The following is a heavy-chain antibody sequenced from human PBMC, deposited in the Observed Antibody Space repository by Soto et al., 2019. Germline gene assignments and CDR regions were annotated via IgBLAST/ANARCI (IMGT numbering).Heavy chain of an antibody. Sequence: QVQLVESGGGVVQPGRSLRLSCAASGFTFSSYGMHWVRQAPGKGLEWVAVIWYDGSNKYYADSVKGRFTISRDNSKNTLYLQMNSLRAEDTAVYYCARAGPHDYGDYGGGYFDYWGQGTLVTVSS. V-gene: IGHV3-33*01. D-gene: IGHD4-17*01. J-gene: IGHJ4*02. CDR2: IWYDGSNK. CDR1: GFTFSSYG. CDR3: ARAGPHDYGDYGGGYFDY.